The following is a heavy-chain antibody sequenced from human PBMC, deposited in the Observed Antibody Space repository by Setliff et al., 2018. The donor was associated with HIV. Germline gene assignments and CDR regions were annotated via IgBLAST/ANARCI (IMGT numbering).Heavy chain of an antibody. J-gene: IGHJ4*02. V-gene: IGHV1-18*01. Sequence: VTVSCKASGYIFSTYGISWVRQAPGQGLEWMGWISSYNGNTNYAQKFQGRVTMTTDTSTSTVYMELRSLRSDDTAVYYCARDLDILTGYYWGLDCWGQGTLVTVSS. CDR2: ISSYNGNT. CDR3: ARDLDILTGYYWGLDC. D-gene: IGHD3-9*01. CDR1: GYIFSTYG.